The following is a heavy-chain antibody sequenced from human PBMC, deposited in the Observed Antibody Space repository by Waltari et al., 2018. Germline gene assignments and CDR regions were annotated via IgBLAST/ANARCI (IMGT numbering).Heavy chain of an antibody. CDR3: ARDTIYYGSGSYPRYFDY. D-gene: IGHD3-10*01. Sequence: QVQLVQSGAEVKKPGSSVKVSCKASGGTFSSYTISWVRQAPGQGLEWMGRIIPILGIANYAQKFQGRVTITADKYTSTAYMELSSLRSEDTAVYYCARDTIYYGSGSYPRYFDYWGQGTLVTVSS. J-gene: IGHJ4*02. CDR1: GGTFSSYT. CDR2: IIPILGIA. V-gene: IGHV1-69*08.